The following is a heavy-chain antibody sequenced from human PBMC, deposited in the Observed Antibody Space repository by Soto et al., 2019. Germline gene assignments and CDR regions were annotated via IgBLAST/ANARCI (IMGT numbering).Heavy chain of an antibody. Sequence: SETLSLTCIVSGGSVGSGAYHWSWIRQPPGSALECIGYIQYSGDTNYNSSLKSRVTISVDRSRNRFSLKLTSVTAADTAFYYCARHDYSDRTFDLWGQGTMVTVSS. CDR1: GGSVGSGAYH. D-gene: IGHD3-22*01. J-gene: IGHJ3*01. CDR3: ARHDYSDRTFDL. V-gene: IGHV4-61*08. CDR2: IQYSGDT.